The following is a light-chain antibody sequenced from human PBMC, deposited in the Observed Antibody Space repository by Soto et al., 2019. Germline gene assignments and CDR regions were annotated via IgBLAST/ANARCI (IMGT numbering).Light chain of an antibody. CDR3: QQYDSSPRT. J-gene: IGKJ1*01. Sequence: EIVMTQSPATLSVSPGERVTLSRRASQSVSSDLAWYQQKPGQAPRLLIYDASTRATGLPDRFSGSGSGTDFTLTISRLEHEDFAVYWCQQYDSSPRTFGQGTKVDIK. CDR1: QSVSSD. V-gene: IGKV3-15*01. CDR2: DAS.